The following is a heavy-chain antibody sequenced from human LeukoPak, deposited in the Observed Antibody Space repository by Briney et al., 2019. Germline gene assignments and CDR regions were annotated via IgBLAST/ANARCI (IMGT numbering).Heavy chain of an antibody. Sequence: GSLRLSCATSGFTFSSYALHWVRQAPGKGLEWVAVMSYDGSNKFYADSVKGRFTISRDNSKNTLSLQMNSLRVEDTAMYFCAKDIQLSTWGLGTMVTVSS. CDR1: GFTFSSYA. CDR2: MSYDGSNK. V-gene: IGHV3-30-3*02. CDR3: AKDIQLST. D-gene: IGHD5-24*01. J-gene: IGHJ3*01.